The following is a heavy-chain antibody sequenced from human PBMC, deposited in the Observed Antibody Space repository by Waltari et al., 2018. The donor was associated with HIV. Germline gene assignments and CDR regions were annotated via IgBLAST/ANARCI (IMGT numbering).Heavy chain of an antibody. Sequence: QVQLQQWGAGLLKPSETLSLTCAVSGGSFSGYYWSWIRQPPGKGLEWIGEINHSGSTNYNPSLKSRVTISVDTSKNQFSLKLSSVTAADTAVYYCARAGQGYFDYWGQGTLVTVSS. CDR1: GGSFSGYY. CDR3: ARAGQGYFDY. J-gene: IGHJ4*02. CDR2: INHSGST. V-gene: IGHV4-34*01.